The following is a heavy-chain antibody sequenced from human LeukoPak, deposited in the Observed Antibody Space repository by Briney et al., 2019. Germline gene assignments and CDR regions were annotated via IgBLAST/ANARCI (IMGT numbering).Heavy chain of an antibody. CDR1: GYTFTSYA. J-gene: IGHJ6*02. CDR2: INTNTGNP. Sequence: ASVKVSCKASGYTFTSYAMNWVRQAPGQGLEWMGWINTNTGNPTYAQGFTGRFVFSLDTSVSTAYLQISSLKAEDTAVYYCARDLIVLRYFDWLTAHYGMDVWGQGTTVTVSS. CDR3: ARDLIVLRYFDWLTAHYGMDV. V-gene: IGHV7-4-1*02. D-gene: IGHD3-9*01.